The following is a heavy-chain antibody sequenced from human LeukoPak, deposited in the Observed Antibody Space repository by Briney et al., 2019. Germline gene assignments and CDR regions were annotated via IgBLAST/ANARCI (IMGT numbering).Heavy chain of an antibody. CDR3: ATGQLWLRRDY. Sequence: GGSLRLSCAASGFTFSSYGMHWVRQAPGKGLEWVAVIWYDGSNKYYADSVKGRFTISRDNSKNTLYLQMNSLRAEDTAVYYCATGQLWLRRDYWGQGTLVTVSS. D-gene: IGHD5-18*01. J-gene: IGHJ4*02. V-gene: IGHV3-33*01. CDR1: GFTFSSYG. CDR2: IWYDGSNK.